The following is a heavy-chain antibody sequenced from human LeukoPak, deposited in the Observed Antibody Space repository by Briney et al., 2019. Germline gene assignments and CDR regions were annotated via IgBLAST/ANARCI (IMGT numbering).Heavy chain of an antibody. D-gene: IGHD3-3*01. J-gene: IGHJ4*02. CDR3: ARAGFLEWVVLSNFYY. Sequence: PGGTLCLSCAASRFSFYDFAMQRVPPAPGVGLEWVLGISWNSDNLAYADSVKGRFTISRDNAKNTLYLQMNSLRAEDTALYYCARAGFLEWVVLSNFYYWGEGALVTVSS. CDR2: ISWNSDNL. V-gene: IGHV3-9*01. CDR1: RFSFYDFA.